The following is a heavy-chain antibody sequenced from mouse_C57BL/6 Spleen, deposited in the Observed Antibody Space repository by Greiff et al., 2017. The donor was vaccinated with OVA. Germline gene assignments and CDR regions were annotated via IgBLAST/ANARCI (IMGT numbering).Heavy chain of an antibody. D-gene: IGHD4-1*01. CDR1: GYTFTNYN. J-gene: IGHJ2*01. V-gene: IGHV1-18*01. CDR3: ARGNQTIGNFDD. CDR2: INPNNGDT. Sequence: EVKLMESGPELVKPGASVKIPCTASGYTFTNYNMAWVKQSQGKSLEWIGAINPNNGDTFYSQKFKGKATLTVNKSSSTAYMEIRRLTSEDTAIYYCARGNQTIGNFDDWGQGITLTVS.